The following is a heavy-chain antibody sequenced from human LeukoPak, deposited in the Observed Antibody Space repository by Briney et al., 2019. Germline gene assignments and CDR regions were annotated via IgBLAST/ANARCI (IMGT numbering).Heavy chain of an antibody. J-gene: IGHJ4*02. D-gene: IGHD3-10*01. CDR2: ISYDGSNK. V-gene: IGHV3-30*04. CDR3: AREITMVRGVIGY. CDR1: GFTFSSYA. Sequence: GGSLRLSCAASGFTFSSYAMHWVRQAPGKGLEWVAVISYDGSNKYYADSVKGRFTISRDNSKNTLYLQMNSLRAEDTAVYYCAREITMVRGVIGYWGQGTLVTVSS.